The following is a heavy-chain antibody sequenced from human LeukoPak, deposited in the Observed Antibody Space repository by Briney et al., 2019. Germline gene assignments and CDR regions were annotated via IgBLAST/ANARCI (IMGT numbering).Heavy chain of an antibody. CDR2: ISTSATTI. CDR3: ARAGYCSGGSCYGSDY. Sequence: GGSLRLSCAASGSSFSSYEMSWVRQAPGTGLEWVSYISTSATTIYYADSVKGRFTISRDNSKNTLYLQMDSLRAEDTAVYYCARAGYCSGGSCYGSDYWGQGTLVSVSS. J-gene: IGHJ4*02. D-gene: IGHD2-15*01. V-gene: IGHV3-48*03. CDR1: GSSFSSYE.